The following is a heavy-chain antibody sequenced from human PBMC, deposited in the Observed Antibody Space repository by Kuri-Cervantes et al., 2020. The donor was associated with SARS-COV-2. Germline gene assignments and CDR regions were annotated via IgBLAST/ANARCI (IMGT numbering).Heavy chain of an antibody. CDR2: ISSSGSTI. Sequence: GWSLRLSCAASGFTFSDYYMSWFCQAPGKGLEWVSYISSSGSTIYYADSVKGRFTISRDNAKNPLYLQMNSLRAEDTAVYYCAREGNNMIVSSEFDYWGQGTLVTVSS. V-gene: IGHV3-11*04. D-gene: IGHD3-22*01. CDR1: GFTFSDYY. J-gene: IGHJ4*02. CDR3: AREGNNMIVSSEFDY.